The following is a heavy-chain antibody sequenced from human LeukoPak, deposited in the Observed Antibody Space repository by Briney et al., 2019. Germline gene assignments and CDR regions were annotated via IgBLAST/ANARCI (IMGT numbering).Heavy chain of an antibody. J-gene: IGHJ4*02. CDR1: GGSISSGSYY. D-gene: IGHD3-22*01. Sequence: PSETLSLTCTVSGGSISSGSYYWSWIRQPPGKGLEWIGEINHSGSTNYNPSLKSRVTISVDTSKNQFSLKLSSVTAADTAVYYCERRLPQDSSGYYYEGYFDSWGQGTLVTVSS. V-gene: IGHV4-39*07. CDR3: ERRLPQDSSGYYYEGYFDS. CDR2: INHSGST.